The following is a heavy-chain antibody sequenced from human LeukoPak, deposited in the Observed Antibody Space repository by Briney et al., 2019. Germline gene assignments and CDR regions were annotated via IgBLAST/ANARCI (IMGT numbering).Heavy chain of an antibody. D-gene: IGHD6-6*01. CDR1: GFTFSSYS. CDR2: ISSSSSYI. CDR3: ARTFEYSSSTSGY. Sequence: PGGSLRLSCAASGFTFSSYSMNWVRQAPGKGLEWVSSISSSSSYIYYADSVEGRSTISRDNAKNSLYLQMNSLRAEDTAVYYCARTFEYSSSTSGYWGQGTLVTVSS. V-gene: IGHV3-21*01. J-gene: IGHJ4*02.